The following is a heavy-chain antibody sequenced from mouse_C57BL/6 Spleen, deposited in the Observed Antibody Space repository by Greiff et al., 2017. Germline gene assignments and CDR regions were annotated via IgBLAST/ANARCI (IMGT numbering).Heavy chain of an antibody. CDR2: IDPSDSET. J-gene: IGHJ2*01. D-gene: IGHD1-1*01. V-gene: IGHV1-52*01. Sequence: VQLKQPGAELVRPGSSVKLSCKASGYTFTSYWMHWVKQRPIQGLEWIGNIDPSDSETHYNQKFKDKATLTVDKSSSTAYMQLSSLTSEDSAVYYCASSSYGGYFDYWGQGTTLTVSS. CDR3: ASSSYGGYFDY. CDR1: GYTFTSYW.